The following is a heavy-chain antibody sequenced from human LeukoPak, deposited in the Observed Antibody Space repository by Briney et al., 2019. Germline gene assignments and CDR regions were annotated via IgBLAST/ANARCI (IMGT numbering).Heavy chain of an antibody. CDR3: ARSLATSYYYMDV. CDR1: GFTFSNYA. CDR2: ISYDGSNK. D-gene: IGHD5-12*01. V-gene: IGHV3-30*04. J-gene: IGHJ6*03. Sequence: GRSLRLSCAVSGFTFSNYAMHWVRQAPGKGLEWVAVISYDGSNKFYADSVKGRFTISRDNSKNTLHLQMNSLRAEDTAVYYCARSLATSYYYMDVWGKGTTVTVSS.